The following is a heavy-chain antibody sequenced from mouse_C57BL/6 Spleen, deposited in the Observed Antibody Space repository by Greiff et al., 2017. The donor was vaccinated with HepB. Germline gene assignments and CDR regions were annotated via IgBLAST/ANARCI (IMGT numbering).Heavy chain of an antibody. Sequence: VKLMESGPELVKPGASVKISCKASGYAFSSSWMNWVKQRPGKGLEWIGRIYPGDGDTNYNGKFKGKATLTADKSSSTAYMQLSSLTSEDSAVYFCARLGYYDYDVDYWGQGTTLTVSS. CDR3: ARLGYYDYDVDY. V-gene: IGHV1-82*01. CDR2: IYPGDGDT. CDR1: GYAFSSSW. D-gene: IGHD2-4*01. J-gene: IGHJ2*01.